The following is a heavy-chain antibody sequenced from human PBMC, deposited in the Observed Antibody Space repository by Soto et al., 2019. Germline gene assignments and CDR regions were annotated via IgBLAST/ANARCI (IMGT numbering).Heavy chain of an antibody. Sequence: ASVKVSCKASGYTFADNYLHWVRQAPGQGLEWMGWINPHSGGTNYAQKFQGRVTMTRDTSISTAYMELSSLRSDDTAVYYCLRQLLSTRWLDPWGQGNLVTV. CDR2: INPHSGGT. CDR3: LRQLLSTRWLDP. CDR1: GYTFADNY. J-gene: IGHJ5*02. D-gene: IGHD1-1*01. V-gene: IGHV1-2*02.